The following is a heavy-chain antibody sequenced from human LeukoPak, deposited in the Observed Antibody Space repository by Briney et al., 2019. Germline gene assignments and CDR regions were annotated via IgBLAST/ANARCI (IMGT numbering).Heavy chain of an antibody. D-gene: IGHD6-19*01. CDR3: ARSGSGWYPDY. J-gene: IGHJ4*02. Sequence: PGGSLRLSCAASGFTFSSYSMNWVRQAPGKGLEWVSYISSSSSYIYYAGSVKGRFTISRDNAKNSRFLQMNSLRAEDTAVYYCARSGSGWYPDYWGQGTLVTVSS. CDR2: ISSSSSYI. V-gene: IGHV3-21*01. CDR1: GFTFSSYS.